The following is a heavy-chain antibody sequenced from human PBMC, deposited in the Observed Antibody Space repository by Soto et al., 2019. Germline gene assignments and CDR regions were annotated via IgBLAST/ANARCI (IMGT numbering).Heavy chain of an antibody. J-gene: IGHJ4*02. Sequence: GGSLRLSCAASGFTFSSYGMHWVRQAPGKGLEWVAVISYDGSNKYYADSVKGRFTISRDNSKNTLYLQMNSLRAEDTAVYYCAKDGTLGVTTPDYWGQGTLVTVSS. CDR3: AKDGTLGVTTPDY. D-gene: IGHD4-17*01. CDR1: GFTFSSYG. CDR2: ISYDGSNK. V-gene: IGHV3-30*18.